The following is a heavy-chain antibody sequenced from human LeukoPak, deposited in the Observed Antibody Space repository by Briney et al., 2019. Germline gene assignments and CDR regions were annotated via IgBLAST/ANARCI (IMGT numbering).Heavy chain of an antibody. J-gene: IGHJ6*04. Sequence: SVKVSCKASVGTFSSYAISWVRQAPGQGLEWMGGIIPIFGTAHYAQKFQGRVTLTADESTSTAYMELSSLRSEDTAVYYCARDTLVVPAAISGRYYYYGMDVWGKGTTVTVSS. CDR2: IIPIFGTA. CDR3: ARDTLVVPAAISGRYYYYGMDV. CDR1: VGTFSSYA. D-gene: IGHD2-2*01. V-gene: IGHV1-69*13.